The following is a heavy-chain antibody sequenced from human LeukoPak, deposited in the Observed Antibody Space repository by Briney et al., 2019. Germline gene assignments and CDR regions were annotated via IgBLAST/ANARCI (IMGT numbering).Heavy chain of an antibody. Sequence: PGGSLRLSCAVSGFTVSSSFMNWVRQAPGQGLEWLSVIYSSGSTNYADSVKGRFTISRDNANKTLYLQMNSLRAEDTAVYYCTRDGSGSRIPFDYWGQGTLVTVSS. V-gene: IGHV3-53*01. D-gene: IGHD1-26*01. CDR2: IYSSGST. J-gene: IGHJ4*02. CDR3: TRDGSGSRIPFDY. CDR1: GFTVSSSF.